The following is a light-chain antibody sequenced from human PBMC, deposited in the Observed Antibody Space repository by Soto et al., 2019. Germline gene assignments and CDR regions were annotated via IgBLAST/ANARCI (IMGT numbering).Light chain of an antibody. CDR1: SSDVGGYNY. CDR2: EVS. V-gene: IGLV2-14*01. Sequence: QSVLTQPASVSGSAGQSITISCTGTSSDVGGYNYVSWYQQYPGKAPKLMIYEVSNRPSGVSNRFSGSKSGNTASLTISGLQAEDEADYYCSSYTSSSTLVFGGGTKLTVL. J-gene: IGLJ3*02. CDR3: SSYTSSSTLV.